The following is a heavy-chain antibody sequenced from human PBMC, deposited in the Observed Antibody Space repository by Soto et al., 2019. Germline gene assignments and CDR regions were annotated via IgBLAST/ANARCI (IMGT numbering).Heavy chain of an antibody. J-gene: IGHJ6*02. D-gene: IGHD6-19*01. CDR2: ISYDGSNK. CDR1: GFTFSSYA. CDR3: ARDYQGWLAHYYYYYGMDV. Sequence: VQLVESGGGLVQPGGSLRLSCAASGFTFSSYAMHWVRQAPGKGLEWVAVISYDGSNKYYADSVKGRFTISRDNSKNTLYLQMNSLRAEDTAVYYCARDYQGWLAHYYYYYGMDVWGQGTTVTVSS. V-gene: IGHV3-30-3*01.